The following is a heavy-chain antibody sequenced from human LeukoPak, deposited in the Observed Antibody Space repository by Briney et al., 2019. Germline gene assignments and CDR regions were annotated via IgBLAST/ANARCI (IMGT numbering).Heavy chain of an antibody. Sequence: GESLKISCKGSGYRFTSYWIGWVRQLPGKGLGWMGIIYPGDSDTRYSPSFQGQVTISADKSISTAYLQWSSLKASDTAMYCCARSPYSSSSLGGVYMDVWGKGTTVTVSS. V-gene: IGHV5-51*01. CDR2: IYPGDSDT. J-gene: IGHJ6*03. CDR3: ARSPYSSSSLGGVYMDV. CDR1: GYRFTSYW. D-gene: IGHD6-6*01.